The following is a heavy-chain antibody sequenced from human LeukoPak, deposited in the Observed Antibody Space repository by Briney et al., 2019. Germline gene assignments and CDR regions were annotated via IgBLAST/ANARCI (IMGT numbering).Heavy chain of an antibody. V-gene: IGHV1-69*13. CDR2: IIPIFGTA. Sequence: ASVKVSCKASGGTFSSYAISWVRQAPGQGLEWMGGIIPIFGTANYAQKFQGRVTFTADESTSTAYMELSSLRSEDTAVYYCAREDTLYYYGSGSYQFDYWGQGTLVTVSS. CDR1: GGTFSSYA. CDR3: AREDTLYYYGSGSYQFDY. J-gene: IGHJ4*02. D-gene: IGHD3-10*01.